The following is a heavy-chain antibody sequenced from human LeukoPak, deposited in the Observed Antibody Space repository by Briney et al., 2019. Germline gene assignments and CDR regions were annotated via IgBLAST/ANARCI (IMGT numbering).Heavy chain of an antibody. CDR3: AREGSGWYGGGTVDY. CDR2: IYYSGST. V-gene: IGHV4-39*07. D-gene: IGHD6-19*01. J-gene: IGHJ4*02. Sequence: PSETLSLTCTVSGGSISSSSYYWGWIRQPPGKGLEWIGSIYYSGSTNYNPSLKSRVTISVDTSKNQFSLKLSSVTAADTAVYYCAREGSGWYGGGTVDYWGQGTLVTVSS. CDR1: GGSISSSSYY.